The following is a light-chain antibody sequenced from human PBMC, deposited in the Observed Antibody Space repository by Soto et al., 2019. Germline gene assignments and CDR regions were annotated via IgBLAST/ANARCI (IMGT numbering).Light chain of an antibody. Sequence: DIVMTQSPDSLAVSLGERATINCKSSQSVLYSSNNQNYLAWYQQRPGQPPKLLIYWASTRESGVPDRFSGSGSGTDFTLPISSLQAEDVAVYYCQQYYSTPPTFGQGTKLEIK. J-gene: IGKJ2*01. V-gene: IGKV4-1*01. CDR2: WAS. CDR1: QSVLYSSNNQNY. CDR3: QQYYSTPPT.